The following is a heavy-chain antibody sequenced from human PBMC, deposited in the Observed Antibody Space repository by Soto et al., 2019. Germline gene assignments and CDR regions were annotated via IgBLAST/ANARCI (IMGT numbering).Heavy chain of an antibody. V-gene: IGHV4-34*01. J-gene: IGHJ4*02. CDR1: GGSFSGNY. CDR2: ISHSGSGT. Sequence: QVQLQQWGAGLLKPSETLSLTCTVYGGSFSGNYWSWIRPPPGMGLEWIGAISHSGSGTNYNPSLKSRVTISVDTSKNQFSLKLSSVTAADTAMYYCARGHLPGGNTFYYDYWGQGTLVTVSS. CDR3: ARGHLPGGNTFYYDY. D-gene: IGHD2-15*01.